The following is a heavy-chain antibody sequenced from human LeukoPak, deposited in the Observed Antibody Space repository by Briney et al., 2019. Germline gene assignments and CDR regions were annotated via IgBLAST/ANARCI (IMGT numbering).Heavy chain of an antibody. CDR1: GFTFSTYV. J-gene: IGHJ4*02. CDR2: ISSDGDST. V-gene: IGHV3-64D*06. Sequence: GGSLRLSCSVSGFTFSTYVMHWVRQAPGKGLEYVSAISSDGDSTYYADSVKGRFTISRDNSKNTLYLQMSSLRADDTAVYYCVRGTGYWGQGTLVTVSS. CDR3: VRGTGY.